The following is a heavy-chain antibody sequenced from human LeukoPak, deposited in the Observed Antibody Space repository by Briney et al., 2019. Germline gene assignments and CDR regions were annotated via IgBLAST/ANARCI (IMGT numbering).Heavy chain of an antibody. CDR2: INHSGST. J-gene: IGHJ5*02. D-gene: IGHD1-26*01. CDR3: ARLPPSGSYFPYWFDP. Sequence: GSLRLSCAASGFTFRNYAMNWVRQAPGKGLEWIGEINHSGSTNYNPSLKSRVTISVVTSKNQFSLKLSSVTAADTAVYYCARLPPSGSYFPYWFDPWGQGTLVTVSS. V-gene: IGHV4-34*01. CDR1: GFTFRNYA.